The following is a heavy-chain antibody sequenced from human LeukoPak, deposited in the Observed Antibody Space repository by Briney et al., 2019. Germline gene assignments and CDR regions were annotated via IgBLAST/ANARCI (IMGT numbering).Heavy chain of an antibody. V-gene: IGHV3-23*01. Sequence: GGSLRLSCAASGFTFSSYAMSWVRQAPGKGLEWVSAISGSGGSTYYADSVKGRFTISRDNSKNTLYLQMNSLRAEDTAVYYCAKVSGLGGIFGTSQVLPDFDYWGQGTLVTVSS. CDR3: AKVSGLGGIFGTSQVLPDFDY. CDR2: ISGSGGST. D-gene: IGHD3-3*01. CDR1: GFTFSSYA. J-gene: IGHJ4*02.